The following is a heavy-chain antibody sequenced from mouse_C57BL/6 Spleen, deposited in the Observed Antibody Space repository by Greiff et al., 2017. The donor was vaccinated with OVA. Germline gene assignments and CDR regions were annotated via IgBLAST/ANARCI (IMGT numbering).Heavy chain of an antibody. V-gene: IGHV1-22*01. J-gene: IGHJ1*03. CDR3: ARSDYDGWYFDV. CDR1: GYTFTDYN. CDR2: INPNNGGT. Sequence: EVKLQQSGPELVKPGASVKMSCKASGYTFTDYNMHWVKQSHGKSLEWIGYINPNNGGTSYNQKFKGKATLTVNKSSSTAYMELRSLTSEDSAVYYCARSDYDGWYFDVWGTGTTVTVSS. D-gene: IGHD1-1*01.